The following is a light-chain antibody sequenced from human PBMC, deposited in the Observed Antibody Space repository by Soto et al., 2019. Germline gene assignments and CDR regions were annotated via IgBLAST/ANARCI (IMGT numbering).Light chain of an antibody. V-gene: IGLV1-44*01. CDR3: AAWDDSLNGYV. Sequence: QLVLTQSPSASGTPGQRVTISCSGSSSNIGSNTVNWYQLLPGTAPKVLIYGNNQRPSGVPDRFSGSKSGTSASLAISGLQPEDEADYYCAAWDDSLNGYVFGTGTKVTVL. CDR1: SSNIGSNT. CDR2: GNN. J-gene: IGLJ1*01.